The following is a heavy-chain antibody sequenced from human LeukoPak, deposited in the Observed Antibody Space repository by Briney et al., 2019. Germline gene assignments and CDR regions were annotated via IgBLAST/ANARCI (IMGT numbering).Heavy chain of an antibody. CDR2: ITNLGDGI. CDR1: GFTFSDYY. D-gene: IGHD2-2*01. Sequence: KPGGSLRLSCVASGFTFSDYYMAWIRQAPGKGLDWVSYITNLGDGIYYADSVKGRFTMSRDNAKNSLYLQMNSLRAEDSAVYYCALSSINPSYYYGVDVWGQGTTVSVSS. V-gene: IGHV3-11*01. J-gene: IGHJ6*02. CDR3: ALSSINPSYYYGVDV.